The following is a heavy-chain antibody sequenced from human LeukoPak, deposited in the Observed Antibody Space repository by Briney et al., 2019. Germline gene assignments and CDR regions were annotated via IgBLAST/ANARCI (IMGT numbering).Heavy chain of an antibody. V-gene: IGHV3-23*01. CDR2: ISGSGGTT. J-gene: IGHJ4*02. D-gene: IGHD5-12*01. CDR3: AKVAGYSGYDYAFDN. Sequence: LPGGSLRLSCVASGFTFSSYAMTWVRQAPGKGLEWVSAISGSGGTTYYADSVKGRLTISRDNSKNTLYLQMNSLRAEDTAVYYCAKVAGYSGYDYAFDNWGQGTLVTVSS. CDR1: GFTFSSYA.